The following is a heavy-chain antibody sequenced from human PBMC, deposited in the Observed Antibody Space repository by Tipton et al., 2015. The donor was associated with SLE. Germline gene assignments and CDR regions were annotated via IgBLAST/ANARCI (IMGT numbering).Heavy chain of an antibody. CDR2: IYDTETT. CDR3: AREVKSGRYDWFDP. CDR1: GGSISSGNYY. J-gene: IGHJ5*02. D-gene: IGHD1-26*01. V-gene: IGHV4-31*03. Sequence: TLSLTCTVSGGSISSGNYYWTWIRQYPGKGLEWIGYIYDTETTYYNPSLKSRVTMSIDRSKNHFSLRLRSVSAADTAIYYCAREVKSGRYDWFDPWGQGTLVTVSS.